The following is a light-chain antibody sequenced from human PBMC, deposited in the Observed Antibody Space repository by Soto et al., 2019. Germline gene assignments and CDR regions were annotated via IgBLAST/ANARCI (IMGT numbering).Light chain of an antibody. CDR2: VNSDGSH. J-gene: IGLJ2*01. CDR1: SGHSSFA. Sequence: QSVLTQSPSASASLGASVKFTCTLNSGHSSFAIAWHQQQPQKGPRYLMKVNSDGSHNKGDGIPDRFSGSSSGAERYLTISSLQSEDEADYYCQTWGTGIRVFGGGTKVTVL. V-gene: IGLV4-69*01. CDR3: QTWGTGIRV.